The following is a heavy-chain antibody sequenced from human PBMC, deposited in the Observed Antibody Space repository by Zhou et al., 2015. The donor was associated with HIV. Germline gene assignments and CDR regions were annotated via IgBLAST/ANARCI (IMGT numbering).Heavy chain of an antibody. CDR2: VSNYNGKT. J-gene: IGHJ4*01. CDR1: GYTFITSG. CDR3: TRDPGVQAGPGAVLDL. V-gene: IGHV1-18*01. Sequence: QGQLVQSGPEVKKPGASVKVSCKASGYTFITSGISWVRQAPGQGLEWMGWVSNYNGKTQYAEKYQGRVTLTSDRSTTTAYMELRRLKSDDTAMYFCTRDPGVQAGPGAVLDLWGAGTLITVSS. D-gene: IGHD3-10*01.